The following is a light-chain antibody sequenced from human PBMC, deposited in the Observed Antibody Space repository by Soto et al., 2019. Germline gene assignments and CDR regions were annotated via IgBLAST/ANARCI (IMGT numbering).Light chain of an antibody. Sequence: QSVLTQPPSVSAAPGQKVTISCSGSSSNIGNNYVSWYQQLPGTAPKLLTYDNDKRPSGIPDRFSGSKSGTSATLAITGLQAGDEADYYCGTWDSSLSAGVFGGGTKVTVL. CDR2: DND. CDR3: GTWDSSLSAGV. V-gene: IGLV1-51*01. J-gene: IGLJ2*01. CDR1: SSNIGNNY.